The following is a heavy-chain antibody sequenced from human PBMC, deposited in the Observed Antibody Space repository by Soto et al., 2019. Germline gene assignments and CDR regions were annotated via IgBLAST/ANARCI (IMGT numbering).Heavy chain of an antibody. J-gene: IGHJ4*02. D-gene: IGHD6-13*01. CDR2: IIPIFGTA. CDR1: GGTFSSYA. CDR3: ARGSSSSSAFDY. V-gene: IGHV1-69*13. Sequence: SVKVSCKASGGTFSSYAISWVRQATGQGLEWMGGIIPIFGTANYAQKFQGRVTITADESTSTAYMELSSLRSEDTAVYYCARGSSSSSAFDYWGQGTLVTVSS.